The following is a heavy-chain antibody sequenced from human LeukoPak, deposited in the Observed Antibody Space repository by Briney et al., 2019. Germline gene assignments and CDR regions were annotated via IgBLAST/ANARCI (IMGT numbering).Heavy chain of an antibody. CDR2: IRYDGSNK. CDR3: AKGLNYDFWSGSGAFDI. D-gene: IGHD3-3*01. CDR1: GFTFSSYG. V-gene: IGHV3-30*02. Sequence: GGSLRLSCAASGFTFSSYGMHWVRQAPGKGLEWVAFIRYDGSNKYYADSVKGRFTISRDNSKNTLYLQMNSLRAEDTAVYYCAKGLNYDFWSGSGAFDIWGKGQWSPSLQ. J-gene: IGHJ3*02.